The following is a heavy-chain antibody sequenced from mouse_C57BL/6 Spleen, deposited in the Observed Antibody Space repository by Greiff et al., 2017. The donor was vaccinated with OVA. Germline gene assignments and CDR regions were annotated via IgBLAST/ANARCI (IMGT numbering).Heavy chain of an antibody. J-gene: IGHJ4*01. CDR1: GFTFSDYY. V-gene: IGHV5-16*01. D-gene: IGHD2-3*01. CDR2: INYDGSST. Sequence: EVQVVESEGGLVQPGSSMKLSCTASGFTFSDYYMAWVRQVPEKGLEWVANINYDGSSTYYLDSLKSRFIISRDNAKNILYLQMSSLKSEDTATYYCARVYDGFHYAMDYWGQGTSVTVSS. CDR3: ARVYDGFHYAMDY.